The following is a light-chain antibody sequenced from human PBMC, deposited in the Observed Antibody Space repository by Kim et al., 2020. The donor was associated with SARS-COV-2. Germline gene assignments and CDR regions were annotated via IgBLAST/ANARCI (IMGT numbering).Light chain of an antibody. Sequence: SVPPEETATLSCRASQSVSSNLAWYQQKPGQAPRLLIYGASTRATGIPARFSGSGSGTEFTLTISSLQSEDFAVYYCQQYNNWSYTFGQGTKLEI. V-gene: IGKV3-15*01. J-gene: IGKJ2*01. CDR2: GAS. CDR3: QQYNNWSYT. CDR1: QSVSSN.